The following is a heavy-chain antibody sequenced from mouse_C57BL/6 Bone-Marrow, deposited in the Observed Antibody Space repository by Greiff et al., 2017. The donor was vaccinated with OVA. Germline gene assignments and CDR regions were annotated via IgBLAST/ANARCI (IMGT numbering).Heavy chain of an antibody. V-gene: IGHV10-1*01. CDR1: GFSFNTYA. Sequence: EVKVIESGGGLVQPKGSLKLSCAASGFSFNTYAMNWVRQAPGKGLEWVARIRSKSNNYATYYADSVKDRFTISRDDSESMLYLQMNNLKTEDTAMYYCVRHVRLWAMDYWGQGTSVTVSA. CDR2: IRSKSNNYAT. CDR3: VRHVRLWAMDY. J-gene: IGHJ4*01.